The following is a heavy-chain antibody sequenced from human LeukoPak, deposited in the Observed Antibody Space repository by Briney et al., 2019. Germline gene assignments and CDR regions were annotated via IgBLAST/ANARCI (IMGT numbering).Heavy chain of an antibody. CDR1: GGSISSGDYY. V-gene: IGHV4-30-4*08. D-gene: IGHD6-19*01. Sequence: SQTLSLTCTVSGGSISSGDYYWSWIRQPPGKGLEWIGYIYYSGSTYYNPSLKSRVTISVDTSKNQFSLKLSSVTAADTAVYYCARSPEPTYSSGWHLPWNYFDYWGQGTLVTVSS. CDR3: ARSPEPTYSSGWHLPWNYFDY. CDR2: IYYSGST. J-gene: IGHJ4*02.